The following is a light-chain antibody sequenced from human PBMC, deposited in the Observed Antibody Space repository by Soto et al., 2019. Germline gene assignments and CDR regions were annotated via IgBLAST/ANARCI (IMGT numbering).Light chain of an antibody. J-gene: IGLJ2*01. CDR1: SHDVGGYDY. CDR2: EVT. V-gene: IGLV2-14*01. CDR3: SSYTATYTPHVV. Sequence: QSVLTQPAFVSGSPGQSISISCTGTSHDVGGYDYVSWYQQHPGKAPKLLIYEVTKRPSGISDRFSGSKSGNAASLTISGLQAEDEADYYCSSYTATYTPHVVFGGGTKLTVL.